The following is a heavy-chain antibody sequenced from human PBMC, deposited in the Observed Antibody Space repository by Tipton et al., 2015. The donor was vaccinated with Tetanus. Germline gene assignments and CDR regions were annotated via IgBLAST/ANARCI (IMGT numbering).Heavy chain of an antibody. CDR2: IYYSGST. V-gene: IGHV4-30-4*08. CDR3: ARYVDTAMVRSPYFDY. D-gene: IGHD5-18*01. J-gene: IGHJ4*02. CDR1: GGSVSSGSYY. Sequence: TLSLTCTVSGGSVSSGSYYWSWIRQPPGKGLEWIGYIYYSGSTYYNPSLKSRVTISVDTSKNQFSLKLSSVTAADTAVYYCARYVDTAMVRSPYFDYWGQGTLVTVSS.